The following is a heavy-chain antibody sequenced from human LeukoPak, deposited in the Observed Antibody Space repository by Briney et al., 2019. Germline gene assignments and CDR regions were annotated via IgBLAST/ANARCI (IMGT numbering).Heavy chain of an antibody. J-gene: IGHJ6*03. CDR3: ARGMATIDGYYYYMDV. D-gene: IGHD5-24*01. CDR2: ILYDGSNK. V-gene: IGHV3-30*04. CDR1: GFTFSNYA. Sequence: GGSLRLSCAASGFTFSNYAMHWVRQAPGKGLEWVAVILYDGSNKYYADSVKGRFTISRDNAKNSLYLQMNSLRAEDTAVYYCARGMATIDGYYYYMDVWGKGTTVTVSS.